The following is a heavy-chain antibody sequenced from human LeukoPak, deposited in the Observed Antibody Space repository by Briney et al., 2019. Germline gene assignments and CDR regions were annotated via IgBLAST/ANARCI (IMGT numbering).Heavy chain of an antibody. Sequence: PSETLSLTCTVSGGSISSYYWSWIRQPAGKRLEWIGRIYTSGSTNYNPSLKSRVTMSVDTSKNQFSLKLSSVTAADTAVYYCARDMGGGYRIHYYYYGMDVWGQGTTVTVSS. CDR2: IYTSGST. CDR3: ARDMGGGYRIHYYYYGMDV. CDR1: GGSISSYY. V-gene: IGHV4-4*07. J-gene: IGHJ6*02. D-gene: IGHD1-26*01.